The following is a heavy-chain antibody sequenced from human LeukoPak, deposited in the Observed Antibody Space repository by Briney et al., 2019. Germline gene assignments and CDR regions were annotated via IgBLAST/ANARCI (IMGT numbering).Heavy chain of an antibody. Sequence: ISGSGGRTSYADSVKGRFTISRDNSKNKLYLQMNSLRAEDTAVYYCATSRYCSGGSCYLYWGQGTLVTVSS. CDR3: ATSRYCSGGSCYLY. V-gene: IGHV3-23*01. D-gene: IGHD2-15*01. J-gene: IGHJ4*02. CDR2: ISGSGGRT.